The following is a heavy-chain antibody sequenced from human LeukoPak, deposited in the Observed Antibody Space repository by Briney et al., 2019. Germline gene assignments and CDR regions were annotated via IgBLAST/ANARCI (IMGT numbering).Heavy chain of an antibody. V-gene: IGHV3-21*01. Sequence: GGSLRLSCAASGFTFRSYAMNWVRQAPGKGLEWVSSISSSSSYIYYADSVKGRFTISRDNAKDSLYLQMNSLRAEDTAVYYCAPLANGGYPIDYWGQGTLVTVSS. CDR2: ISSSSSYI. CDR3: APLANGGYPIDY. CDR1: GFTFRSYA. D-gene: IGHD3-16*02. J-gene: IGHJ4*02.